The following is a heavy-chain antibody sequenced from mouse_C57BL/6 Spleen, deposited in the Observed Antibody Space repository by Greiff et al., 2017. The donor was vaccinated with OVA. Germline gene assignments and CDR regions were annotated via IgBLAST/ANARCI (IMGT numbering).Heavy chain of an antibody. V-gene: IGHV1-82*01. D-gene: IGHD2-5*01. CDR3: ARDYYSNVEGY. CDR1: GYAFTSSG. CDR2: IYPGDGDT. Sequence: VQLQQSGPELVKPGASVTISCKASGYAFTSSGMHWVKQRPGKGLEWIGRIYPGDGDTKYNGKFKGKATLTADKPSSTAYMQLSSLTSVDSAVCFCARDYYSNVEGYWGQGATLTVSS. J-gene: IGHJ2*01.